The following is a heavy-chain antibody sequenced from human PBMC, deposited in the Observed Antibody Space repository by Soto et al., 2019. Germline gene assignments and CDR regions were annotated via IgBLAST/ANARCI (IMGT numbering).Heavy chain of an antibody. CDR3: ARALGYYDFWSGYYPRQPYSYYYGMDV. D-gene: IGHD3-3*01. CDR1: GGTFSSYA. Sequence: SVKVSCKASGGTFSSYAISWVRQAPGQGLEWMGGIIPIFVTANYATKFQGRVTITEAESKSTAYMELRRLRSEDTAVYYCARALGYYDFWSGYYPRQPYSYYYGMDVWGPGPTVTVSS. CDR2: IIPIFVTA. J-gene: IGHJ6*02. V-gene: IGHV1-69*13.